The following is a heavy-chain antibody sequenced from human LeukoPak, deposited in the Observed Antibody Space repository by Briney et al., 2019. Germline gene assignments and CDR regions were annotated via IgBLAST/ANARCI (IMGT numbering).Heavy chain of an antibody. CDR1: GFTFSSYG. V-gene: IGHV3-23*01. CDR2: ISGSGGRT. D-gene: IGHD1-14*01. CDR3: ARGTEPDAFDI. J-gene: IGHJ3*02. Sequence: GGSLRLSCAASGFTFSSYGMSGVRQAPGKGLEWVSAISGSGGRTYYADSVKGRFTISRDNSKNKLYLQMNSLRAEDTAIYYCARGTEPDAFDIWGQGTMVTVSS.